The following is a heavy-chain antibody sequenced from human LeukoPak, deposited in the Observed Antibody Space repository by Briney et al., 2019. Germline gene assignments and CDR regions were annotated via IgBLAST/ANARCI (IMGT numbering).Heavy chain of an antibody. CDR2: IHYIGST. D-gene: IGHD2/OR15-2a*01. Sequence: SETLSLTCAVYGGSFSGYYWSWIRQPPGEGLEWIGYIHYIGSTTFNPSLQSRVTISLDTSKNQFSLKLNSVTAADTAVYYCARRGLLKDWYFDLWGRGTLVTVSS. CDR1: GGSFSGYY. CDR3: ARRGLLKDWYFDL. J-gene: IGHJ2*01. V-gene: IGHV4-59*08.